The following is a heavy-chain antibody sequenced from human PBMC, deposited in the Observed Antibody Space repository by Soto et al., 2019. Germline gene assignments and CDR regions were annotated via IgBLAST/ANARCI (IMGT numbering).Heavy chain of an antibody. CDR2: ISNDGSKK. D-gene: IGHD3-16*01. CDR1: GFAFTNYG. V-gene: IGHV3-30*03. Sequence: QVQVVESGGNIVQPGTSLRLSCAASGFAFTNYGIHWVRQAPGKGLEWVAHISNDGSKKFYADSVKGRFTISRDNSENTVYLAMTSRRPDDTAVFYCARDVAMPTGFGLGYWGQGTLVTVSS. CDR3: ARDVAMPTGFGLGY. J-gene: IGHJ4*02.